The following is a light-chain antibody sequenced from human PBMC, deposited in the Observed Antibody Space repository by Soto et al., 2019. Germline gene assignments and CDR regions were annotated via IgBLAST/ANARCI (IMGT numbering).Light chain of an antibody. V-gene: IGLV2-14*01. CDR2: DVR. CDR3: SSYTSSSTVI. Sequence: QSALTQPASVSGSPGQSITISCTGTSSDIGGYNYISWYQQLPGKAPKFIIYDVRNRPSGVSNRFSGSRSGNMASLTISGLQAEDEADYYCSSYTSSSTVIFGGGTKVTVL. J-gene: IGLJ2*01. CDR1: SSDIGGYNY.